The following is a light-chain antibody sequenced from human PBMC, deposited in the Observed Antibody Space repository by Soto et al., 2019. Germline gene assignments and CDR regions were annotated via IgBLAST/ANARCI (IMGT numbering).Light chain of an antibody. J-gene: IGLJ3*02. CDR1: SSDVGDYNY. Sequence: QYALTQPPSASGSPGQSVTISCTGISSDVGDYNYVSWYQQHPGKAPKLMIYEVSKRPSGVPDRFSGSKSGNTASLTVSGLQAEDEADYYCSSYAGSNNWVFGGGTKLTVL. CDR2: EVS. CDR3: SSYAGSNNWV. V-gene: IGLV2-8*01.